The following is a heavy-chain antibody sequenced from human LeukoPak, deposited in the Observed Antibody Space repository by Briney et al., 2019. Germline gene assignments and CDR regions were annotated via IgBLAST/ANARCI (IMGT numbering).Heavy chain of an antibody. V-gene: IGHV3-30*02. CDR3: ARDSLAAPRAFDI. J-gene: IGHJ3*02. Sequence: GGSLRLSCAASGFTFSSYGMHWVRQAPGKGLEWVAFIRYDGSNKYYADSVKGRFTISRDNSKNTLYLQMNSLRAEDTAVYYCARDSLAAPRAFDIWGQGTMVTVSS. CDR2: IRYDGSNK. CDR1: GFTFSSYG. D-gene: IGHD6-6*01.